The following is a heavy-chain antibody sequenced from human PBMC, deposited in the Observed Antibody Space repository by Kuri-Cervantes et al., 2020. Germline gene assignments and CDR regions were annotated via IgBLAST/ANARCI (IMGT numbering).Heavy chain of an antibody. D-gene: IGHD2-15*01. V-gene: IGHV1-3*01. CDR2: INAGNGNT. J-gene: IGHJ4*02. Sequence: ASVKVSCKASGYTFTSYAMHWVRQAPGQRLEWMGWINAGNGNTKYSQKFQGRVTITRDTSASTAYMELSSLRSEDTAVYYCARDRYCSGSTCQSELAHWGQGTLVTVSS. CDR3: ARDRYCSGSTCQSELAH. CDR1: GYTFTSYA.